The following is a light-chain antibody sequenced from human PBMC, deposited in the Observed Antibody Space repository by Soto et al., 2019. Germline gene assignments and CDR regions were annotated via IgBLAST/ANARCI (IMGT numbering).Light chain of an antibody. J-gene: IGKJ4*01. CDR1: QTITT. Sequence: VLTQSPGTLSLSPGERATLSCGASQTITTLAWYQRKPGQAPRLLIYRVSSRATGVPDRFSGSGSGTDYTLTISRLEPEDFAVYYCQQYGNLHLTFGGGTKVDIK. CDR3: QQYGNLHLT. CDR2: RVS. V-gene: IGKV3-20*01.